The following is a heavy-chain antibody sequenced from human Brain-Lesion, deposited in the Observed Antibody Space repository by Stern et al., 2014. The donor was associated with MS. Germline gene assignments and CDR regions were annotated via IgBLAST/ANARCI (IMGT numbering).Heavy chain of an antibody. CDR3: AKVWLGELPENPFDY. Sequence: QVQLVESGPGLVKPSETLSLTCTVSGGSISSNSYYWGWIRQPPGKGLEWIGSIYYRGSTYYNPSLKSRVTISKDTSTNQFSLNKKPFTAADTAVYFCAKVWLGELPENPFDYWGQGTLVTVSS. CDR1: GGSISSNSYY. CDR2: IYYRGST. J-gene: IGHJ4*02. V-gene: IGHV4-39*01. D-gene: IGHD3-10*01.